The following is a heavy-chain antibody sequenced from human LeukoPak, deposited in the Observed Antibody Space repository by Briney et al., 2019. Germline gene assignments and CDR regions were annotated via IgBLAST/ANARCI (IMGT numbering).Heavy chain of an antibody. Sequence: GESLKISCKASGYSFTNYWIGWVRQMPGKGLEWMGNIYPDDSNTRYSPSFQGQVTISADKSISTAYLQWSSLKASDTAIYYCARLVDYVDYWGQGTLVTVSS. CDR3: ARLVDYVDY. V-gene: IGHV5-51*01. J-gene: IGHJ4*02. CDR1: GYSFTNYW. CDR2: IYPDDSNT. D-gene: IGHD2-15*01.